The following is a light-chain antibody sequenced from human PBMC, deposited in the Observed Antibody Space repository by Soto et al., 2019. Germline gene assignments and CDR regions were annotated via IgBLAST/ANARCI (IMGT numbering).Light chain of an antibody. CDR2: GAS. J-gene: IGKJ1*01. CDR3: QQYGSSHWT. Sequence: IVLTQSPGTLSLSPGERATLSCMASQSVSSCYLAWYQQKPGQAPMLLIFGASSRATRIPDRVSGSGSGRDVTLSLSRLEPVDFAVYYCQQYGSSHWTFGQGTKVQIK. V-gene: IGKV3-20*01. CDR1: QSVSSCY.